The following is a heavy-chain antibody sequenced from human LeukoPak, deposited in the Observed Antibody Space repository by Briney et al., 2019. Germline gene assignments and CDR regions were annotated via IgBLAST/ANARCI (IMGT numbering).Heavy chain of an antibody. D-gene: IGHD4-17*01. CDR3: ARDYADYVGYFFFDY. J-gene: IGHJ4*02. Sequence: PGGSLRFSCAASGFTFISYSMNWVRQAPGKGLEWVSSISSSSSYIYYADSAKGRFTISRDNSQNTLYLQMNSLRAEDTAVYYCARDYADYVGYFFFDYWGQGTLVTVSS. V-gene: IGHV3-21*04. CDR1: GFTFISYS. CDR2: ISSSSSYI.